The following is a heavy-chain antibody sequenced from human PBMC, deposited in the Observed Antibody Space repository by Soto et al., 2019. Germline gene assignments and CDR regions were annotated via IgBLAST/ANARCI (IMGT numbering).Heavy chain of an antibody. D-gene: IGHD3-9*01. Sequence: GGSLRLSCAASGFSFSSYGMHWVRQAPGKGLEWVAIISYDGSNKYYADSVKGRFTISRDNSKNTLFLQMNSLKPEDTAVYYCAKGLGASTFDYWGQGTLVPVSS. J-gene: IGHJ4*02. V-gene: IGHV3-30*18. CDR1: GFSFSSYG. CDR2: ISYDGSNK. CDR3: AKGLGASTFDY.